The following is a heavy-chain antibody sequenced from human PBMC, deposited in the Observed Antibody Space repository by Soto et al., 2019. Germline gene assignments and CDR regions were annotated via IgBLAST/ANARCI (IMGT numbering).Heavy chain of an antibody. Sequence: SGPTLVNPTQTLTLTCTFSGFSLSTSVVGVGWIRQPPGKALEWLALIYWNDDKRYSPSLKSRLTITKDTSKNQVVLTMTNMDPVDTATYYCAHRPLGYCSSTSCNNWFDPWGQGTLVTVSS. D-gene: IGHD2-2*01. J-gene: IGHJ5*02. CDR1: GFSLSTSVVG. CDR2: IYWNDDK. V-gene: IGHV2-5*01. CDR3: AHRPLGYCSSTSCNNWFDP.